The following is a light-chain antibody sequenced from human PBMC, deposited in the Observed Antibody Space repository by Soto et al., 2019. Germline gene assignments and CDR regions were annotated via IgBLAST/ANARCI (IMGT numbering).Light chain of an antibody. CDR2: DAS. CDR3: QQRGT. V-gene: IGKV3-11*01. CDR1: QRVSSY. J-gene: IGKJ3*01. Sequence: EIVLTQSPATLSLSPGERATLSCRASQRVSSYLPWYQQKPGQAPRLLIYDASNRATGIPARFSGSESGTDFTLTISSLEPEDFAVYYCQQRGTFGPGTKVDIK.